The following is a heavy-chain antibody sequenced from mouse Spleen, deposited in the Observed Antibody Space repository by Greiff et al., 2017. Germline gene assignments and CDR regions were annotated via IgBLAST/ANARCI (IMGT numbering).Heavy chain of an antibody. CDR2: TFYSGIT. CDR3: ARDSNSPYAMDY. J-gene: IGHJ4*01. CDR1: GFSINSDCY. D-gene: IGHD2-12*01. V-gene: IGHV3-3*01. Sequence: EVQLQQSGPSLVRPSQTLSLTCTVTGFSINSDCYWFWIRQFPGNKLEYIGYTFYSGITYYNPSLESRTYITRDTSKNQFSLKLSSVTTEDTATYYCARDSNSPYAMDYWGQGTSVTVSS.